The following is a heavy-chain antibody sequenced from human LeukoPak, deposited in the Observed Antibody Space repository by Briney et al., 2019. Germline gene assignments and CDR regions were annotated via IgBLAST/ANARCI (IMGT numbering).Heavy chain of an antibody. CDR3: ARGTHYDFWSGYYP. J-gene: IGHJ5*02. CDR1: GGSISSGGYY. Sequence: SQTLSLTCTVSGGSISSGGYYWSWIRQPPGKGLEWIGYIYHSGSTYYNPSLKSRVTISVDTSKNQFSLKLSSVTAADTAVYYCARGTHYDFWSGYYPWGQGTLVTVSS. V-gene: IGHV4-30-2*01. D-gene: IGHD3-3*01. CDR2: IYHSGST.